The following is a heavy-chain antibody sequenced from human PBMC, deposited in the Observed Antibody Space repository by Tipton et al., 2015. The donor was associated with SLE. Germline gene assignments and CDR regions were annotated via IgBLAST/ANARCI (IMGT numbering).Heavy chain of an antibody. CDR3: ARDLRSMTTVTRGFDL. CDR2: IYYSGST. V-gene: IGHV4-39*07. Sequence: TFSSYWMSWVRQAPGKGLEWIGSIYYSGSTYYNPSLKSRVTISVDTSKNQFSLKLSSVTAADTAVYYCARDLRSMTTVTRGFDLWGRGTLVTVSS. CDR1: TFSSYW. J-gene: IGHJ2*01. D-gene: IGHD4-17*01.